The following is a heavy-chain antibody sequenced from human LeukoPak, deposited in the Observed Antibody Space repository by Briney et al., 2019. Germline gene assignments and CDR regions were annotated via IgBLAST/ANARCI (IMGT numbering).Heavy chain of an antibody. CDR3: VRGDTPATANY. D-gene: IGHD2-21*02. CDR2: ISGGGDIT. CDR1: GFNFSNHA. Sequence: GGSLRLSCAASGFNFSNHAMSGVCQTPGKGLEWVSAISGGGDITYYADSVTGRFTISRDNSQETLLLHMHSPRPGDTAVYYCVRGDTPATANYWGQGTLVTVSS. J-gene: IGHJ4*02. V-gene: IGHV3-23*01.